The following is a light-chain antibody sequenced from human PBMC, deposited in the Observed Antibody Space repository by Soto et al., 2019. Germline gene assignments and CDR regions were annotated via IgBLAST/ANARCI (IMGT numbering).Light chain of an antibody. CDR1: QGISNW. J-gene: IGKJ4*01. V-gene: IGKV1-12*01. Sequence: DIQMTQSPSSVSASAGDRVSITCRASQGISNWLAWYQQKPGRAPKLLIYTGSSLQSGVPSRFSGTGSGTDFTLTSSSLQPEDVATYYCQQANSFPLTFGGGTKVQIK. CDR3: QQANSFPLT. CDR2: TGS.